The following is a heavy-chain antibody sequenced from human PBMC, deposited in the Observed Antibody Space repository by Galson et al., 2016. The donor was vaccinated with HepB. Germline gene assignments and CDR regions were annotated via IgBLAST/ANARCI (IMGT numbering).Heavy chain of an antibody. CDR2: ISTYNDNA. V-gene: IGHV1-18*01. CDR1: GYTFTNYG. Sequence: SVKVSCKASGYTFTNYGVSWVRQAPGQGLEWMGWISTYNDNANFAQKLQDRITMTTDTSTATAYMELRSLRSDDTAVYYCARALQYCSSTSCPVGYWGQGTLVTV. CDR3: ARALQYCSSTSCPVGY. D-gene: IGHD2-2*01. J-gene: IGHJ4*02.